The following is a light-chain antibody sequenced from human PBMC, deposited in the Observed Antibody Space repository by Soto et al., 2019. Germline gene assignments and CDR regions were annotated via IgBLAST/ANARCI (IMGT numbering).Light chain of an antibody. J-gene: IGKJ1*01. CDR3: QQYGSSPWT. CDR2: GAS. Sequence: EIVMTQSPATLSVSPGERATLSCRASQSITRNLAWYQQSPGQAPRLLIYGASTRATGIPARFSGSGSGTDFTLTISRLEPEDFAVYYCQQYGSSPWTFGQGTKVDIK. V-gene: IGKV3-15*01. CDR1: QSITRN.